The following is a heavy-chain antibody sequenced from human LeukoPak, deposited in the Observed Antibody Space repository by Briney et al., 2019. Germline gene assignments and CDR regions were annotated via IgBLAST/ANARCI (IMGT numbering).Heavy chain of an antibody. Sequence: SETLSLTCTVSGGSISSYYWSWIRQPARKGLEWIGRIYTSVSTKYNPSLKSRVTMSVDTSKNQFSLKLSSVTAADTAVYYCARGNGDYAIYYFDYWGQGTLVTVSS. D-gene: IGHD4-17*01. CDR1: GGSISSYY. V-gene: IGHV4-4*07. CDR3: ARGNGDYAIYYFDY. CDR2: IYTSVST. J-gene: IGHJ4*02.